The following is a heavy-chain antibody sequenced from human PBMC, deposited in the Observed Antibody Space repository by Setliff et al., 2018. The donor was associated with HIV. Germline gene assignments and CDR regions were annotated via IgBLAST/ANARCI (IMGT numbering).Heavy chain of an antibody. D-gene: IGHD3-10*01. V-gene: IGHV4-34*01. J-gene: IGHJ4*02. CDR3: ARVLYRGSGSYYFDY. CDR2: INHSGST. Sequence: SETLSLTCAVYGESFTDHFWTWIRQSPGKGLEWLGEINHSGSTNQNPSLKSRFNLSVDTSKNQFSLKLSSVTAADTAVYYCARVLYRGSGSYYFDYWGQGTLVTVSS. CDR1: GESFTDHF.